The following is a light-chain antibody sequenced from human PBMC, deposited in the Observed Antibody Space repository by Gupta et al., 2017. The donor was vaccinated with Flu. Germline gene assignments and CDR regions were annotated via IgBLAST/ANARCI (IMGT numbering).Light chain of an antibody. CDR2: DAV. Sequence: VLTQSPATLSVSPGERVTLSCRASQSISTNLAWYQQTPGQAPRLLIHDAVGRAPGITARFSGSGYGTEFTLTISSLQSEDSAVYYCQQQHTGPPMYTFGQGTKLEI. V-gene: IGKV3-15*01. CDR1: QSISTN. J-gene: IGKJ2*01. CDR3: QQQHTGPPMYT.